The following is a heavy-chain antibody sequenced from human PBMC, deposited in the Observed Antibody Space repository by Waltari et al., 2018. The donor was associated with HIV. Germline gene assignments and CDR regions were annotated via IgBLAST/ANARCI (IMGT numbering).Heavy chain of an antibody. CDR3: ARGATILSY. Sequence: QVLLVQSGPEVKKPGASVKVSCKDSGDTFTSSGITWVRQAPGQGLEWMGWISPNNGHTNFAQKFQGRVTMTTDTSTSTAYMELRSLRSDDSALYYCARGATILSYWGQGTLVTVSS. D-gene: IGHD2-2*02. CDR2: ISPNNGHT. J-gene: IGHJ4*02. V-gene: IGHV1-18*01. CDR1: GDTFTSSG.